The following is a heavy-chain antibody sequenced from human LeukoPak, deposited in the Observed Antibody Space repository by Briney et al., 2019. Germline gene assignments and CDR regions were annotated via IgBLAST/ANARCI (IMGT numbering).Heavy chain of an antibody. Sequence: SVKVSCKASGGTFSSYAISWVRQAPGQGLEWMGGIIPIFGTANYAQKLQGRVTITTDASTSTAYMELSSLRSEDTAVYYCAREPIAVAYFDYWGQGTLVTVSS. V-gene: IGHV1-69*05. J-gene: IGHJ4*02. D-gene: IGHD6-19*01. CDR2: IIPIFGTA. CDR1: GGTFSSYA. CDR3: AREPIAVAYFDY.